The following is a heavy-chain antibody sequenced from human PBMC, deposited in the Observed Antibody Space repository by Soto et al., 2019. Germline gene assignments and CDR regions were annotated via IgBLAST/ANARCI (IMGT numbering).Heavy chain of an antibody. CDR1: GVSVSSGSYY. D-gene: IGHD1-7*01. Sequence: SETLSLTCTVSGVSVSSGSYYWSWIRQPPGKGLEWIGYIYYSGSTNYNPSLKSRVTISVDTSKNQFSLKLSSVTAADTAVYYCARAEDWNYRTVYDFDYWGQGTLVTAPQ. V-gene: IGHV4-61*01. CDR3: ARAEDWNYRTVYDFDY. CDR2: IYYSGST. J-gene: IGHJ4*02.